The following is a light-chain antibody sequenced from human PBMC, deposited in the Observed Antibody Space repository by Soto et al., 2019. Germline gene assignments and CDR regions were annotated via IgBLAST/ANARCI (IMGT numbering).Light chain of an antibody. V-gene: IGKV3-20*01. CDR1: QSVGSDY. CDR2: GIF. Sequence: EIVLTQSPRTLSLSPGERATLSFRASQSVGSDYVAWYQHRPGQAPRLLFSGIFRRATGIPDRFSGSGSGTDFTLTINRLEPEDFAVYYCQQFGSSPRTFGQGTKVDIK. J-gene: IGKJ1*01. CDR3: QQFGSSPRT.